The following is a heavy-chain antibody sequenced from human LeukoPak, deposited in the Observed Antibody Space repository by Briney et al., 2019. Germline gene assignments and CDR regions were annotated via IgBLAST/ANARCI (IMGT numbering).Heavy chain of an antibody. Sequence: SETLSLTCTVSGGSISSYYWSWIRQPAGKGLEWIGRIYTSGNTNYNASLKSRVTMSVDTSKNQFSLKRTSVTTADTAVYYCAKVSPFAWHLCGDSFDIWGPGTVVTVSS. V-gene: IGHV4-4*07. CDR3: AKVSPFAWHLCGDSFDI. CDR1: GGSISSYY. J-gene: IGHJ3*02. CDR2: IYTSGNT. D-gene: IGHD3-3*02.